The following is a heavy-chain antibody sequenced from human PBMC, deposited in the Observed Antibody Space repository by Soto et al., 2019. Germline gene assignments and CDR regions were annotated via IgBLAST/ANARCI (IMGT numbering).Heavy chain of an antibody. J-gene: IGHJ4*02. Sequence: PGGSLRLSCVGTGLNFYDFAMHLFRQSPLKGLEWVSGITWNSRVLAYADSVKGRFTISRDNARNSLYLQMDSLRDEDTALYYCAKGRYDFWSPYYFDSWGQGTLVTVSS. CDR3: AKGRYDFWSPYYFDS. CDR2: ITWNSRVL. D-gene: IGHD3-3*01. V-gene: IGHV3-9*01. CDR1: GLNFYDFA.